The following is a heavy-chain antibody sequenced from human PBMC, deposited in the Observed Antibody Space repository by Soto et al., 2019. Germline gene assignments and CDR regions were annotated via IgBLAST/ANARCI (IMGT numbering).Heavy chain of an antibody. J-gene: IGHJ6*02. V-gene: IGHV6-1*01. D-gene: IGHD6-19*01. Sequence: PSQTLSLTCAISGDSVSSNSAAWNWIRQSPSRVLEWLGRTYYRSKWYNDYAVSVKSRITINPDTSKNQFSLQLNSVTPEDTAVYYCARDWEYSSGWQGGFYYYYGMDVWGQGTTVTVSS. CDR1: GDSVSSNSAA. CDR2: TYYRSKWYN. CDR3: ARDWEYSSGWQGGFYYYYGMDV.